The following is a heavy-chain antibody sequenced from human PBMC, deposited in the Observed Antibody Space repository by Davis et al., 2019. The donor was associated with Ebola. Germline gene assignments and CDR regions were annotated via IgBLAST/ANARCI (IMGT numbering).Heavy chain of an antibody. CDR3: ARATMIVVVPDY. Sequence: GESLKISCAASGFTFSNYGMHWVRQAPGKGLEWVAFIRFDGSDKYYADSVKGRFTISRDSSKNTLFLQMDSLRVEDTAVYYCARATMIVVVPDYWGQGTLVTVSS. V-gene: IGHV3-30*02. CDR1: GFTFSNYG. D-gene: IGHD3-22*01. J-gene: IGHJ4*02. CDR2: IRFDGSDK.